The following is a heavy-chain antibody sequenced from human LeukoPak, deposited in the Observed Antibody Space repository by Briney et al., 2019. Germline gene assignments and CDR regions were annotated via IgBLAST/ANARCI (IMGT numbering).Heavy chain of an antibody. D-gene: IGHD6-13*01. V-gene: IGHV1-46*01. J-gene: IGHJ4*02. CDR1: GYTFISYY. CDR3: ARGLAAGDY. CDR2: INPTGGGT. Sequence: ASVKVSFKASGYTFISYYIHWVRQAPGQGLEWMGIINPTGGGTNYAQKFQGRVTMTRDTSTSTVYMEVSSLRYEDVAMYYCARGLAAGDYWGQGTLVSVSS.